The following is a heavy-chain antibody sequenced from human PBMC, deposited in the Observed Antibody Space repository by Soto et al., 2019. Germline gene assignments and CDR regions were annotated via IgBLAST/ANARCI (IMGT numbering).Heavy chain of an antibody. CDR2: ISGQIAKT. D-gene: IGHD1-26*01. J-gene: IGHJ4*02. V-gene: IGHV1-18*04. Sequence: AAVKVSCKASGYSFHNFGIVWVRQAPGQGLEWMGWISGQIAKTNYAQKFQGKVTMTADTSTSTAYMELNTLTSDDTAMYYCARGPPSGSFSLTPRYWGQGTLVTVSS. CDR3: ARGPPSGSFSLTPRY. CDR1: GYSFHNFG.